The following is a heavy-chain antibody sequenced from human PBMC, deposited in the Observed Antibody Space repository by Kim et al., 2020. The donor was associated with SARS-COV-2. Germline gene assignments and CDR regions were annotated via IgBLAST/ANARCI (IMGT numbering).Heavy chain of an antibody. CDR1: GYTFLNYV. V-gene: IGHV1-3*01. D-gene: IGHD2-8*02. J-gene: IGHJ4*02. CDR3: ARGTYCAFYY. Sequence: ASVKVSCKASGYTFLNYVMHWVRQAPGQRLEWLGLISLGNDNTKHSQKFQGRVTITTDTSTNTAYMELSSLRSDDTAVYYCARGTYCAFYYWGQGPV. CDR2: ISLGNDNT.